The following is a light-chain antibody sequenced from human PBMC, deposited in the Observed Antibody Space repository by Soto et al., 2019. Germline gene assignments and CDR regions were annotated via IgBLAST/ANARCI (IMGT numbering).Light chain of an antibody. V-gene: IGKV1-33*01. CDR3: QHYNNLPPFT. Sequence: DIQMTQSPSSLSASVGARVSITCQASQDIRTSLSWFQHKPGRAPKLLIYGASYLAPGVPSRFRGSGAGTDFTFTITSLQPEDIATYYCQHYNNLPPFTFGPGTIVDIK. CDR1: QDIRTS. J-gene: IGKJ3*01. CDR2: GAS.